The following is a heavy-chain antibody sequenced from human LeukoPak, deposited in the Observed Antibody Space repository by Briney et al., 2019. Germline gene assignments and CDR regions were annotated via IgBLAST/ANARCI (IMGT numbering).Heavy chain of an antibody. CDR1: GGSISSGGYY. J-gene: IGHJ4*02. CDR2: IYYSGST. Sequence: PSETLSLTCTVPGGSISSGGYYWSWIRQHPGKGLEWIGYIYYSGSTYYNPSLKSRVTISVDTSKNQFSLKLSSVTAADTAVYYCARGGIAAAGSHLYFDYWGQGTLVTVSS. D-gene: IGHD6-13*01. CDR3: ARGGIAAAGSHLYFDY. V-gene: IGHV4-31*03.